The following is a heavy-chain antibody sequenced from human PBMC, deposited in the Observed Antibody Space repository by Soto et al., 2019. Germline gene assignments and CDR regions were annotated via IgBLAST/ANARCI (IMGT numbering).Heavy chain of an antibody. CDR3: ARPGYSSGWYRVYFDY. Sequence: SETLSLTCAVDGGSFSGYYWSWIRQPPGKGLEWIGEINHSGSTNYNPSLKSRVTISVDTSKNQFSLKLSSVTAADTAVYYCARPGYSSGWYRVYFDYWGQGTLVTVSS. D-gene: IGHD6-19*01. V-gene: IGHV4-34*01. CDR1: GGSFSGYY. CDR2: INHSGST. J-gene: IGHJ4*02.